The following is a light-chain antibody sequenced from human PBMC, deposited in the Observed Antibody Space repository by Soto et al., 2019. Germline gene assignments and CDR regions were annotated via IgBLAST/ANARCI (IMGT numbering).Light chain of an antibody. CDR1: SRDIGYYNY. Sequence: QSALTQPASVSGSPGESITISCTGTSRDIGYYNYVSWYQHYPGKAPKLLIYDVSARPSGVSNRFSGSKSGNTASLTISGLQAEDEAEYYCSSSTSIDTRLFGGGTKVTVL. V-gene: IGLV2-14*03. J-gene: IGLJ2*01. CDR2: DVS. CDR3: SSSTSIDTRL.